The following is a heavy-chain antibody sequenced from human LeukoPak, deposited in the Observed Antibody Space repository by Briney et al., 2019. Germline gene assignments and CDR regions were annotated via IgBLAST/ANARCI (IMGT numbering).Heavy chain of an antibody. J-gene: IGHJ4*02. CDR3: ARRRFLNYYDSSGHTGYFDY. Sequence: PSETLYLTCAVSGYSISSGYYWGWIRQPPGKGLEWIGSIYHSGSTYYNPSLKSRVTISVDTSKNQFSLKLSSVTAADTAVYYCARRRFLNYYDSSGHTGYFDYWGQGTLVTVSS. D-gene: IGHD3-22*01. CDR1: GYSISSGYY. CDR2: IYHSGST. V-gene: IGHV4-38-2*01.